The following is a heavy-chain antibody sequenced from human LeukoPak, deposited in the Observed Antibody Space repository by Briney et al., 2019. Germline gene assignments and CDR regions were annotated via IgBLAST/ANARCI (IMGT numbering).Heavy chain of an antibody. CDR3: ASQYCSGGSCKDY. V-gene: IGHV4-59*01. J-gene: IGHJ4*02. Sequence: SETLSLTCTVSGGSISSYYWSWIRQPPGKGLEWIGYIYYSGSTNYNPSLKSRVTISVDTSKNQFSLKLSSVTAADTAVYYCASQYCSGGSCKDYWGQGILVTVSS. CDR1: GGSISSYY. CDR2: IYYSGST. D-gene: IGHD2-15*01.